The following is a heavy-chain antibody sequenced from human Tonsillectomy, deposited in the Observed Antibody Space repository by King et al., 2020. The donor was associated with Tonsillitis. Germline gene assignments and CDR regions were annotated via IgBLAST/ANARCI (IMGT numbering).Heavy chain of an antibody. CDR1: GGTFSSYA. CDR2: IIPILGIA. D-gene: IGHD2-2*01. J-gene: IGHJ4*02. CDR3: ARDRGYCSSTTCYQPFDY. V-gene: IGHV1-69*04. Sequence: QLVQSGAEVKKPGSSVKVSCKASGGTFSSYAINWVRQAPGQGLEWMGRIIPILGIANYAQKFQSRVTITADKSTSTACMELSSLRSEDTAVYYCARDRGYCSSTTCYQPFDYWGQGTLVTVSS.